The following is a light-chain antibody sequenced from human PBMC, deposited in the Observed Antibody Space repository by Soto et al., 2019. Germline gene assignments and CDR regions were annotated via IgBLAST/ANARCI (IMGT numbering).Light chain of an antibody. CDR3: VQGTHWPPT. V-gene: IGKV2-30*01. Sequence: DVVMTQSPLSLPVTLGQPASISCRSSQSLVYSDGNAYLNWFQQRPGQSPRRLMYKASNRDSGVPDRFSGSGSGTDFTLQINRVEAEDVGVYYCVQGTHWPPTFGQGTRVEIK. CDR1: QSLVYSDGNAY. J-gene: IGKJ1*01. CDR2: KAS.